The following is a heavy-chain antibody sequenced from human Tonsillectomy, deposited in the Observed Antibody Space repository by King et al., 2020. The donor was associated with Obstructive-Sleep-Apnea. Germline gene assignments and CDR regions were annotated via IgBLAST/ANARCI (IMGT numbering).Heavy chain of an antibody. CDR1: GYSFTSYW. Sequence: QLVQSGAEVKKPGESLKISCKGSGYSFTSYWSGWVRQMPGKGLGWMGIIYPGDSDTRYSPSFQGQVTVSADKSISTAYLQWSSLKASDTAMYYCAIGGTAMVTGYYFDYWGQGTLVTVSS. CDR3: AIGGTAMVTGYYFDY. D-gene: IGHD5-18*01. CDR2: IYPGDSDT. J-gene: IGHJ4*02. V-gene: IGHV5-51*01.